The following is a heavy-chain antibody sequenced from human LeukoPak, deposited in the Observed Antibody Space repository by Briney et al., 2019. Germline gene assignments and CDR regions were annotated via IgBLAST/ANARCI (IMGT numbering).Heavy chain of an antibody. Sequence: GGSLRLSCAASGFTFSSYWMSWVRQAPGKGLEWVANIKQDGSEKYYVDSVKGRFTIPRDNAKNSLYLQMNSLRAEDTAVYYCAREGCSSTSCWSAGGWFDPWGQGTLVTVSS. CDR1: GFTFSSYW. CDR2: IKQDGSEK. J-gene: IGHJ5*02. D-gene: IGHD2-2*01. CDR3: AREGCSSTSCWSAGGWFDP. V-gene: IGHV3-7*01.